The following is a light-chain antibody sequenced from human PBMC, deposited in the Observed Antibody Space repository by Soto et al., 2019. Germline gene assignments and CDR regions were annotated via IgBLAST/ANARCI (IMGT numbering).Light chain of an antibody. CDR1: QSISSSF. CDR3: QHYISSPWT. Sequence: EIVLTQSPGTLSLSPGERATLFCRASQSISSSFLAWHQQKPGQAPRLLIYGASSRATGLPDRFSGSGSGTDFTLTISRLEPEDFAVYYCQHYISSPWTFGQGTKVEIE. CDR2: GAS. V-gene: IGKV3-20*01. J-gene: IGKJ1*01.